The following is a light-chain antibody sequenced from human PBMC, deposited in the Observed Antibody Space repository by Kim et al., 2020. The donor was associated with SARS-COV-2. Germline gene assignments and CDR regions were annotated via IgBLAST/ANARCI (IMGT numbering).Light chain of an antibody. CDR3: KQYNNWT. J-gene: IGKJ1*01. Sequence: LAGSQGERATLSCRASQSVSSNLAWYQKKPGQAPRLLIYGGTTRATGIPGRFSGSGSGTEFTITIRSLQSEDFAVYYSKQYNNWTFGQGTKVEIK. CDR1: QSVSSN. V-gene: IGKV3-15*01. CDR2: GGT.